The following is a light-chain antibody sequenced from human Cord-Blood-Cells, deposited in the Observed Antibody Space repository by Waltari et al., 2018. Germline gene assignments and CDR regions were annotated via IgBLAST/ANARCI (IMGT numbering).Light chain of an antibody. V-gene: IGKV3-15*01. CDR2: GAS. CDR3: QQYNNWPPWT. J-gene: IGKJ1*01. CDR1: QSVSSN. Sequence: EIVMTQSPATLSVSPGERATLPCRASQSVSSNLAWYQQKPGQAPRPLIYGASTRATGIPARFSGSVSGTEFTLTISSLQSEDFAVYYCQQYNNWPPWTFGQGTKVEIK.